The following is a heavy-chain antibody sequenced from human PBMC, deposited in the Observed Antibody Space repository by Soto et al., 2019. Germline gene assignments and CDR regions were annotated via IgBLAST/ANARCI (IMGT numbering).Heavy chain of an antibody. J-gene: IGHJ3*02. Sequence: GESLKISCKGSGYSFTSYWISWVRQMPGKGLEWMGRIDPSDSYTNYSPSFQGHVTISADKSISTAYLQWSSLKASDTAMYYCARRRYYDSSGYSDAFDIWGQGTMVTVSS. D-gene: IGHD3-22*01. CDR3: ARRRYYDSSGYSDAFDI. V-gene: IGHV5-10-1*01. CDR1: GYSFTSYW. CDR2: IDPSDSYT.